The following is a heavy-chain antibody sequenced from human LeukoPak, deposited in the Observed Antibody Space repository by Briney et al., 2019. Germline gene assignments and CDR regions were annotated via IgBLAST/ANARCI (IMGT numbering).Heavy chain of an antibody. CDR3: ATLITGSMYYFDY. CDR1: GYTFTGYY. CDR2: INPNSGGT. V-gene: IGHV1-2*06. D-gene: IGHD1-20*01. J-gene: IGHJ4*02. Sequence: ASVKVSCKASGYTFTGYYVLWVRQAPGQGLEGMGRINPNSGGTNYAQKFQGRVTMTRDTSISTAYMELSRLRSDDTAVYYCATLITGSMYYFDYWGQGTLVTVSS.